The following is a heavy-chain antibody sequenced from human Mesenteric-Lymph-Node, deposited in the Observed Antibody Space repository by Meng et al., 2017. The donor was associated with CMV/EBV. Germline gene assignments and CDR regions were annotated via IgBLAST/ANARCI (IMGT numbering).Heavy chain of an antibody. V-gene: IGHV3-48*04. Sequence: GESLKISCAASGFTFSSYSMNWVRQAPGKGLVWVSYISSSSSTIYHADSVKGRFTISRDNAKNTLYLQMNSLRADDTAVYYCARGRRGSYSYYFDYWGQGTLVTVSS. CDR1: GFTFSSYS. J-gene: IGHJ4*02. CDR3: ARGRRGSYSYYFDY. CDR2: ISSSSSTI. D-gene: IGHD1-26*01.